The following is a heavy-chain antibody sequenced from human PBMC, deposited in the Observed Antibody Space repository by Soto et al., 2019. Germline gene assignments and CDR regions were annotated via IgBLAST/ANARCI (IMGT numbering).Heavy chain of an antibody. Sequence: DVQLVESGGGLVQPGGSLRLSCVASGFSFSAYAMSWVRQAPGKGLEWVATIKGDGSEKNYVDYVKGRFTISRDDAKKSLYLQMNSLRAEDTAVYYCAREGRGYCASTSCPGIWGQGTLVTVSS. D-gene: IGHD2-2*01. CDR3: AREGRGYCASTSCPGI. V-gene: IGHV3-7*01. CDR1: GFSFSAYA. J-gene: IGHJ4*02. CDR2: IKGDGSEK.